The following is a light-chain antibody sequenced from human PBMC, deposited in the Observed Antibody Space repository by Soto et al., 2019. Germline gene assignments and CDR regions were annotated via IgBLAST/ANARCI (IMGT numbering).Light chain of an antibody. Sequence: DIQMTQSPSTLSASVGDRVTITCRASQSISSWLAWYQQKPGKAPKVLIYKASSLESGVPSRFSGSGSGTEFTLTISSLQPDDFATYYCQQYNSYSTFGKGTKVEIK. CDR3: QQYNSYST. CDR2: KAS. V-gene: IGKV1-5*03. CDR1: QSISSW. J-gene: IGKJ1*01.